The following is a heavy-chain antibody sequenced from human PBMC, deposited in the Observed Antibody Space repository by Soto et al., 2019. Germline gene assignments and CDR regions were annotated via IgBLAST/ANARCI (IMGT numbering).Heavy chain of an antibody. Sequence: ASVKVSCKASGYTFTSYGISWVRQAPGQGLEWMGWISAYNGNTNYAQKLQGRVTMTTDTSTSTAYMELRSLRSDDTAVYYCAIPDYYGSGFGYFQHWGQGTLVTVSS. CDR2: ISAYNGNT. J-gene: IGHJ1*01. D-gene: IGHD3-10*01. V-gene: IGHV1-18*01. CDR1: GYTFTSYG. CDR3: AIPDYYGSGFGYFQH.